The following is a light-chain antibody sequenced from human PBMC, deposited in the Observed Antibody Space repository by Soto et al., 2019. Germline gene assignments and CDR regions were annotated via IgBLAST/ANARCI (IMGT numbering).Light chain of an antibody. CDR2: NTN. J-gene: IGLJ3*02. V-gene: IGLV1-40*01. CDR1: SSNIGAGYD. Sequence: QSVLTQPPSVYGAPGQTVSISCTGSSSNIGAGYDVHWYQQLPGTAPKLLIYNTNNRPSGVPARFSGSKSGSSASLAITGLLAEDEADYYCQSYDTSLPWVFGGGTKLTVL. CDR3: QSYDTSLPWV.